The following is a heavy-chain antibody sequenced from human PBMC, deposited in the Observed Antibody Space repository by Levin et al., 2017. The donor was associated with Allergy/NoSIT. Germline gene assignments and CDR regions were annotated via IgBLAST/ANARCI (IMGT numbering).Heavy chain of an antibody. Sequence: GGSLRLSCSTSGFSFSSYSMNWVRQAPGKGLEWISYISSSSSAIYYADSVKGRFTISRDNAKNSLFLQMNSLRAEDTAVYYCASWSFCSSSRCFTNYYGLDVWGQGTTVTVSS. V-gene: IGHV3-48*01. D-gene: IGHD2-2*02. J-gene: IGHJ6*02. CDR3: ASWSFCSSSRCFTNYYGLDV. CDR1: GFSFSSYS. CDR2: ISSSSSAI.